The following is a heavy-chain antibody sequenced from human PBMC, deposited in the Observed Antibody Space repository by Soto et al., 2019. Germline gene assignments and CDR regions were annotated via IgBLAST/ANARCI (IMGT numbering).Heavy chain of an antibody. D-gene: IGHD2-21*02. CDR2: INAGNGNT. CDR1: GYTFTSYA. V-gene: IGHV1-3*05. CDR3: ARSIVVVTALDY. J-gene: IGHJ4*02. Sequence: QVQLVQSGAEEKKPGASVKVSFKASGYTFTSYAMHWVRQAPGQRLEWMGWINAGNGNTKYSQKFQGRVNITRDTSTSTAYRELSSLRSEDTAVYYCARSIVVVTALDYWGQGTLVTVSS.